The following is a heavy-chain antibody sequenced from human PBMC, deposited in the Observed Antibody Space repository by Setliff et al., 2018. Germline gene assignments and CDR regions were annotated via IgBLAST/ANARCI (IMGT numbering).Heavy chain of an antibody. CDR1: GFAFTTST. J-gene: IGHJ5*01. V-gene: IGHV3-21*01. D-gene: IGHD5-18*01. Sequence: PGGSLRLSCAASGFAFTTSTMNWVRQFPGGGLEWVASISGRSDYIRYADSVKGRFATSRDNADNSLYLQMNGLRAEDTAVYYCARSPGWIPWFDSWGQGTLVTVSS. CDR3: ARSPGWIPWFDS. CDR2: ISGRSDYI.